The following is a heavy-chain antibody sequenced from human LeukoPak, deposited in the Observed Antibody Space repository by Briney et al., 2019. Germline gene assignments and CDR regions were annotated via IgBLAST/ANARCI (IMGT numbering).Heavy chain of an antibody. CDR2: ISTYNGDT. V-gene: IGHV1-18*01. CDR1: GGTFSSYA. D-gene: IGHD2-8*01. J-gene: IGHJ4*02. CDR3: ARDTNNEIDY. Sequence: GASVKVSCKASGGTFSSYAISWVRQAPGQGLEWMGWISTYNGDTQYLQKFQGRVALTRDTSTNTVHMELWSLRSDDTAVYYCARDTNNEIDYWGQGTLVIVSS.